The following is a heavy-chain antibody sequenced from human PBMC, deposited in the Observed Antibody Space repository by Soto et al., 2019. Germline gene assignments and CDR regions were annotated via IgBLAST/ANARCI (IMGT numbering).Heavy chain of an antibody. D-gene: IGHD1-26*01. V-gene: IGHV1-69*02. CDR2: IIPILGIA. Sequence: QVQLVQSGAEVKKPGSSVKVSCKASGGTFSSYIISWVRQAPVQGLEWMGRIIPILGIANYAQKFQGRVTITADKSTSTAYMDLSSLRSEDKAVYYCARFPQTAIVGAAYFDYWGQGTLVTVSS. J-gene: IGHJ4*02. CDR3: ARFPQTAIVGAAYFDY. CDR1: GGTFSSYI.